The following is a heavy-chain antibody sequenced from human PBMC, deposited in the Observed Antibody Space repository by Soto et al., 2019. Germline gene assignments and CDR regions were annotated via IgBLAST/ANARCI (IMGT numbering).Heavy chain of an antibody. CDR2: INPSGGST. CDR1: GYTFTSYY. V-gene: IGHV1-46*01. J-gene: IGHJ6*02. Sequence: QVQLVQSGAEVKKPGASVKVSCKASGYTFTSYYMHWVRQAPGQGLEWMGIINPSGGSTSYAQKFQGRGTMTRDTSTSTVYMELSSLRSGDTAVYYCARGGRGGYCSGGSCYRTYYYYYGMDVWGQGTTVTVSS. CDR3: ARGGRGGYCSGGSCYRTYYYYYGMDV. D-gene: IGHD2-15*01.